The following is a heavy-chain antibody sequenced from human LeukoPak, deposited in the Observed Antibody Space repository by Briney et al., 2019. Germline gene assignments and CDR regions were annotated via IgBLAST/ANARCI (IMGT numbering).Heavy chain of an antibody. CDR2: IIPIFGTA. CDR1: GGTFSSYA. V-gene: IGHV1-69*05. D-gene: IGHD3-9*01. J-gene: IGHJ3*02. Sequence: AAVKVSCKASGGTFSSYAISGVRQAPGQGLEWMGGIIPIFGTANYAQKFQGRVTITTDESTSTAYMELSSLRSEDTAVYYCARATPGGDDILTGHSRRVAFDIWGQGTMVTVSS. CDR3: ARATPGGDDILTGHSRRVAFDI.